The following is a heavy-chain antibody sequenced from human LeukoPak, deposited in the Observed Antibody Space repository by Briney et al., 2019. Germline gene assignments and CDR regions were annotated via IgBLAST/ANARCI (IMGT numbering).Heavy chain of an antibody. CDR2: IFTSGST. D-gene: IGHD3-10*01. CDR3: ARDRTPYYYGSGSYYLDY. Sequence: PSETLSLTCTLSRGSISSFYWSWIRQPAGKGLEWIGRIFTSGSTNYNPSLKNRVTMSVDTYKNQFSLKLSYVTAADTAVYYCARDRTPYYYGSGSYYLDYWGQGTLVTVSS. V-gene: IGHV4-4*07. J-gene: IGHJ4*02. CDR1: RGSISSFY.